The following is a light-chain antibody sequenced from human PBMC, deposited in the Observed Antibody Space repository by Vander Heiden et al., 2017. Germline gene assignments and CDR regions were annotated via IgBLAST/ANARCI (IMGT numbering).Light chain of an antibody. V-gene: IGKV4-1*01. Sequence: DIVMTQSPDSLAVPLGERATINCKSSQSVIYSSNDKNYLAWYQQKAGQPPKLLIYWASTRESGVPDRFSGSGSGTDFTLTISSLQAEDVAVYYCQQYYSTPYTFGQGTKV. CDR2: WAS. J-gene: IGKJ2*01. CDR3: QQYYSTPYT. CDR1: QSVIYSSNDKNY.